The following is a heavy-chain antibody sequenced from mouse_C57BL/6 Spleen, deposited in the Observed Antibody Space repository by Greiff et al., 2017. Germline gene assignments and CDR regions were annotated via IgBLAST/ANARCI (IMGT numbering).Heavy chain of an antibody. D-gene: IGHD2-4*01. J-gene: IGHJ3*01. CDR2: IDPSDSYT. Sequence: QVQLQQPGAELVRPGTSVKLSCKASGYTFTSYWMHWVKQRPGQGLEWIGVIDPSDSYTNYNQKFKGKATLTVDTSSSTAYMQLSSLTSEDSAVYYCARKGDDYDWFAYWGQGTLVTVSA. V-gene: IGHV1-59*01. CDR1: GYTFTSYW. CDR3: ARKGDDYDWFAY.